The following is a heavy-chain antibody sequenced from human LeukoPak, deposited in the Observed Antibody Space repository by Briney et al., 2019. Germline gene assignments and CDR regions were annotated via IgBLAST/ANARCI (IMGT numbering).Heavy chain of an antibody. J-gene: IGHJ5*02. V-gene: IGHV4-39*01. CDR2: IYSSGDI. CDR1: GDSISSSTYF. D-gene: IGHD2-21*01. CDR3: ARHALVIAIDSYNWFDP. Sequence: SETLSLTCNVSGDSISSSTYFWAWMRQPPGRGLEWIGSIYSSGDIYKNLSLKSRIAISVDAPKNQVSLKVTSVTAADTAVYYCARHALVIAIDSYNWFDPWGQGTLVTVSS.